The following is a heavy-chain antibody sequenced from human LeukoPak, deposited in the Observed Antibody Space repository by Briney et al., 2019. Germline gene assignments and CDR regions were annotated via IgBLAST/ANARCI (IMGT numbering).Heavy chain of an antibody. J-gene: IGHJ6*02. CDR3: ARRATLTYYAMDV. D-gene: IGHD1-26*01. Sequence: PGGSLRLSCAASGFRFSDFTMTWVRQAPGKGPEWVSAIGGRGGSTYYADSLGGRFTISRDNSKNTLDLQMISLRAEDTAVYHCARRATLTYYAMDVWGQGTTVTVSS. CDR1: GFRFSDFT. CDR2: IGGRGGST. V-gene: IGHV3-23*01.